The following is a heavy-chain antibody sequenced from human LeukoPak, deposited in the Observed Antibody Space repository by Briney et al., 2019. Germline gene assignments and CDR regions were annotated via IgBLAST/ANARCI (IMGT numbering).Heavy chain of an antibody. D-gene: IGHD3-3*01. Sequence: PSETLSLTCTVSGGSISSHYWSWIRQPPGKGLEWIGSIYYSGSTNYNPSLKSRVTISVDTSKNQFSLKLSSVTAADAAVYYCARADYDFWSGYYRDNWFDPWGQGTLVTVSS. J-gene: IGHJ5*02. CDR1: GGSISSHY. CDR3: ARADYDFWSGYYRDNWFDP. V-gene: IGHV4-59*11. CDR2: IYYSGST.